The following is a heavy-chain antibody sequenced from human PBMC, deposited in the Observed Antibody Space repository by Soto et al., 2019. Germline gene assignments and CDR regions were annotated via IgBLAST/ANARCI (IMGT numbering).Heavy chain of an antibody. CDR3: AKDGVLLWFGELLSLPYYFNY. CDR2: IGGSGGST. CDR1: GFTFCSYA. V-gene: IGHV3-23*01. D-gene: IGHD3-10*01. Sequence: GGSLRLSCAASGFTFCSYAMSWVRQAPGKGLERVSAIGGSGGSTYYADSVKGRFTISRDNSKNTLYLQMNSLRAEDTAVYYCAKDGVLLWFGELLSLPYYFNYWGQGTLVTVSS. J-gene: IGHJ4*02.